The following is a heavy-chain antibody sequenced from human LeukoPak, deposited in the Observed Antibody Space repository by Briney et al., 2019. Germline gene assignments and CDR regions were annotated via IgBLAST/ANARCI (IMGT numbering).Heavy chain of an antibody. D-gene: IGHD5-24*01. CDR1: GGSINSYY. Sequence: PSETLSLTCAVSGGSINSYYWSWIRQPPGKGLEWIGYIFYSGSTNYNPSLKSRVTISVDTSKNQFSLKLSSVTAADTAVYYCARDRDGYSRWGQGTLVTVSS. CDR2: IFYSGST. J-gene: IGHJ4*02. CDR3: ARDRDGYSR. V-gene: IGHV4-59*01.